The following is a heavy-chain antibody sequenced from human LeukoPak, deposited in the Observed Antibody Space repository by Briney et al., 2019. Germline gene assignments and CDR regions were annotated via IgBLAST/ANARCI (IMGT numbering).Heavy chain of an antibody. Sequence: GGSLRLSCAGSGFTFSSYSMNWVRQAPGKGLEWVSSISSSSSYIYYADSVKGRFTISRDNAKNSLYLQMNSLRAEDTAVYYCARDREWFGPYYFDYWGQGTLVTVSS. CDR3: ARDREWFGPYYFDY. CDR2: ISSSSSYI. V-gene: IGHV3-21*01. D-gene: IGHD3-10*01. CDR1: GFTFSSYS. J-gene: IGHJ4*02.